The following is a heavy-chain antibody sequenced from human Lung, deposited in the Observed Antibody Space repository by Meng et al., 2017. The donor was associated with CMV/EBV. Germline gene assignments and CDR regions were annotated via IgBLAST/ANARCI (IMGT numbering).Heavy chain of an antibody. D-gene: IGHD6-6*01. CDR3: ATDQQYSSSIY. V-gene: IGHV4-39*07. CDR2: IYYSGST. J-gene: IGHJ4*02. Sequence: SXTLSLXCTVSGDSSSSSSYYWGWIRQPPGKGLEWIGSIYYSGSTNYNPSLKSRVTISIDTSKNQFSLKLSSVTAADTAVYYCATDQQYSSSIYWGQGTLVTVSS. CDR1: GDSSSSSSYY.